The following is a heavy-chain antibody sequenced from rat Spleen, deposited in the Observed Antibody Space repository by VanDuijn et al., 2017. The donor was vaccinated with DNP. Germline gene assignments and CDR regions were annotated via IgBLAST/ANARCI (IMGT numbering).Heavy chain of an antibody. CDR1: GYSITSNFR. CDR2: INGAGNT. Sequence: EVQLQESGPGLVKPSQSLSLTCSVTGYSITSNFRWSWIRKFPGNKLEWMGYINGAGNTNYNPSLKSRISITRDTSKNQFFLQVNSVTTEDSATYYCATEDYGYPFAYWGQGVMVTVSS. CDR3: ATEDYGYPFAY. D-gene: IGHD1-6*01. J-gene: IGHJ2*01. V-gene: IGHV3-3*01.